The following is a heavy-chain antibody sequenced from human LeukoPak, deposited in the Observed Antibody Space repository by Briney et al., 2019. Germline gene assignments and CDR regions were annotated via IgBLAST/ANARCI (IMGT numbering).Heavy chain of an antibody. Sequence: ASVQVSCKASGYIFTAYYIHWVRQAPGQGLEWMGWIIPNSGGTNYAQKLQGRVTMTSDTSISTAYMELTSLKSDDTAVYYCAREGGNGGFDYWGQGTLVTVSS. CDR2: IIPNSGGT. CDR1: GYIFTAYY. J-gene: IGHJ4*02. CDR3: AREGGNGGFDY. V-gene: IGHV1-2*02. D-gene: IGHD2-15*01.